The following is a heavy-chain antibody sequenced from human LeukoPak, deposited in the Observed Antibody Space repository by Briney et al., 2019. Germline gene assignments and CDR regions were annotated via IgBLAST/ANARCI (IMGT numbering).Heavy chain of an antibody. CDR2: ISYDGSNK. D-gene: IGHD6-19*01. CDR3: AKDFATGYSSGWYVY. Sequence: GRSLRLSCAASGFTFSNYGMHWVRQAPGKGLEWVAVISYDGSNKYYADSVKGRFTISRDNSKNTLYLQMNSLRAEDTAVYYCAKDFATGYSSGWYVYWGQGTLVTVSS. V-gene: IGHV3-30*18. J-gene: IGHJ4*02. CDR1: GFTFSNYG.